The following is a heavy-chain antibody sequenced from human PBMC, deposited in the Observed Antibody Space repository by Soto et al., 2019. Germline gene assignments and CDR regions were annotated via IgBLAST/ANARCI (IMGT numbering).Heavy chain of an antibody. Sequence: EVQLVETGGGLIQPGGSLRLSYAASGLIVSTNYMNWVRQAPGKGLEWVSVLYSGGSTHYAGSVKGRFIISRDNSKNTLYLQMNSLRAEDTAVYYCARDRPGDEGDAFDIWGHGTLVTVSS. CDR3: ARDRPGDEGDAFDI. V-gene: IGHV3-53*02. J-gene: IGHJ3*02. D-gene: IGHD3-10*01. CDR2: LYSGGST. CDR1: GLIVSTNY.